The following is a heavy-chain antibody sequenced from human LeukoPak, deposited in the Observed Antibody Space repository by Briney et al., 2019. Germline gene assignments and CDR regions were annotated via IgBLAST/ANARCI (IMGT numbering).Heavy chain of an antibody. D-gene: IGHD3-22*01. Sequence: SQTLSLTCTVSGASISSDTYFWSWIRQPAGKGLEWIGRIYTSGSTNYNPSLKSRVTMSVDTSKNQFSLKLSSVTAADTAVYYCAREYYDSSGYLPGNYFDYWGQGTLVTVSS. V-gene: IGHV4-61*02. J-gene: IGHJ4*02. CDR2: IYTSGST. CDR3: AREYYDSSGYLPGNYFDY. CDR1: GASISSDTYF.